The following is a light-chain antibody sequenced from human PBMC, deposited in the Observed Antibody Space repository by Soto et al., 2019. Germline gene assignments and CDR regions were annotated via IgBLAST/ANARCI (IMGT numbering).Light chain of an antibody. Sequence: EIVLTQSPGTLSLSPGERATLSCRTSQSVSSSYLAWYQQQPGQAPRLLIYGASSRATGIPDRFSGSGSGTDFTLTISRLEPEDFAVDYCQQYGSSSWTFGQGTKVE. CDR2: GAS. CDR1: QSVSSSY. CDR3: QQYGSSSWT. V-gene: IGKV3-20*01. J-gene: IGKJ1*01.